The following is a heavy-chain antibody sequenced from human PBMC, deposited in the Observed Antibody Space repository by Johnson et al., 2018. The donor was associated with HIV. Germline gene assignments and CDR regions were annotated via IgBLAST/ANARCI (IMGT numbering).Heavy chain of an antibody. CDR3: ARDESGYDEGFDAFDI. CDR1: GFTFSYYG. Sequence: QVQLVESGGGVVQPGKSLRLSCAASGFTFSYYGMHWVRQAPGKGLDWVAVISYEGSNKYYADSVKGRITISRDNSKYTVYLQMNSLRVEDTAVYYCARDESGYDEGFDAFDIWGQGTMVTVSS. J-gene: IGHJ3*02. V-gene: IGHV3-30*19. CDR2: ISYEGSNK. D-gene: IGHD5-12*01.